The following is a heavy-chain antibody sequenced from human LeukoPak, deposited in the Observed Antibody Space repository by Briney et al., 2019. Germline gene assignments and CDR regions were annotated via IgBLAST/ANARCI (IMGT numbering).Heavy chain of an antibody. D-gene: IGHD2-21*01. J-gene: IGHJ5*01. CDR2: ISGTGGAT. CDR1: GVSFGNYA. V-gene: IGHV3-23*01. CDR3: VKDPRDTYGTNWFVS. Sequence: PVGSLRLSCVASGVSFGNYAISCVRQAPGKRLQWVSQISGTGGATWYAGFARDRFTISRDNSKQKLYLQMSGLRVEDTAMYYCVKDPRDTYGTNWFVSWGQGTLLIVSS.